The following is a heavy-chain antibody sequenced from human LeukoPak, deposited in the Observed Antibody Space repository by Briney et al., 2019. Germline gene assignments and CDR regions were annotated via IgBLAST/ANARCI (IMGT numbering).Heavy chain of an antibody. CDR2: ISSSGSTI. D-gene: IGHD6-13*01. CDR3: AIEAGGTPFDS. V-gene: IGHV3-11*01. CDR1: GFTFSDYY. Sequence: TGGSLRLSCAASGFTFSDYYMSWIRQAPGKGLEWVSYISSSGSTIYYADSVKGRFTTSRDNANNSLYLQMNSLRAEDTAVYYCAIEAGGTPFDSWGQGTLVTVSS. J-gene: IGHJ4*02.